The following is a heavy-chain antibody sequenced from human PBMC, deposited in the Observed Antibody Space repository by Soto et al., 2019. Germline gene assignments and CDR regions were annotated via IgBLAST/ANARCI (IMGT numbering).Heavy chain of an antibody. J-gene: IGHJ6*03. D-gene: IGHD2-2*01. Sequence: GGSLRLSCAASGFTFSTYAMSWVRQAPGKGLEWVSAISSSSSYIYYADSVKGRFTISRDNAKNSLYLQMNSLRAEDTAVYYCARERAYCSSTSCYPYYYYYYMDVWGKGTTVTVSS. CDR3: ARERAYCSSTSCYPYYYYYYMDV. V-gene: IGHV3-21*01. CDR1: GFTFSTYA. CDR2: ISSSSSYI.